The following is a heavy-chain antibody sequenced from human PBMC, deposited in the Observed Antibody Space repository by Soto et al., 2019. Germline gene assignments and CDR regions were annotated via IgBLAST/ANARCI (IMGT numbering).Heavy chain of an antibody. CDR2: IYWDDDK. Sequence: QITLKESGPTLVKPTQTLTLTCTFSGLSLSTIGEGVGWIRQPPGKALEWLALIYWDDDKRYSPSLKSRLTIPKDTSSYQVVLTMTNMGPVDTATYYCVQTRCGGDCLQSYSSHSYYGLDVWGQGTTVTVSS. V-gene: IGHV2-5*02. CDR3: VQTRCGGDCLQSYSSHSYYGLDV. J-gene: IGHJ6*02. CDR1: GLSLSTIGEG. D-gene: IGHD2-21*02.